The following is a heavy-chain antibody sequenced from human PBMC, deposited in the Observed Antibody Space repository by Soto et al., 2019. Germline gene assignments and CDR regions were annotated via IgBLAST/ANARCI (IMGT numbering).Heavy chain of an antibody. D-gene: IGHD3-9*01. CDR1: GGSISSSSYY. CDR2: IYYSGST. V-gene: IGHV4-39*01. J-gene: IGHJ6*02. CDR3: ACLTKYNYYGMDV. Sequence: QLQLQESGPGLVKPSETLSLTCTVSGGSISSSSYYWGWIRQPPGKGLEWIGSIYYSGSTYYNPSLKSRVTISVDTSKNQFSLKLSSVTAADTAVYYCACLTKYNYYGMDVWGQGTTVTVSS.